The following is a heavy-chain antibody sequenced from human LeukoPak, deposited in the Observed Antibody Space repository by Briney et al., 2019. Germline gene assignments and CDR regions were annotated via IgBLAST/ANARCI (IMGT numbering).Heavy chain of an antibody. CDR3: AKDIAAAKADAFDI. V-gene: IGHV3-11*01. D-gene: IGHD6-13*01. J-gene: IGHJ3*02. CDR1: GFTFSDYY. CDR2: ISSSGSTI. Sequence: GGSLRLSCAASGFTFSDYYMSWIRQAPGKGLEWVSYISSSGSTIYYADSVKGRFTISRDNAKNSLYLQMNSLRAEDTAVYYCAKDIAAAKADAFDIWGQGTMVTVSS.